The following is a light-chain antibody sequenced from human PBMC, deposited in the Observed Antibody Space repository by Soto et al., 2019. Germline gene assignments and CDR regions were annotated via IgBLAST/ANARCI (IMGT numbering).Light chain of an antibody. CDR2: DAS. CDR1: QSISSW. CDR3: QQLYTYPLT. J-gene: IGKJ4*01. Sequence: DIQMTQSPSTLSASVGDRVTITCRASQSISSWLAWYQQKPGKAPKVLIFDASSLESGVPSRFSGSGSGTEFTLTISSLQPDDFATYYCQQLYTYPLTFGGGTKVDIK. V-gene: IGKV1-5*01.